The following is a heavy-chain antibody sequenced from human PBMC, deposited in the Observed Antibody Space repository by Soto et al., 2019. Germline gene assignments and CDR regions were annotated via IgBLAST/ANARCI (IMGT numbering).Heavy chain of an antibody. J-gene: IGHJ4*02. V-gene: IGHV1-2*04. D-gene: IGHD6-19*01. CDR3: ARVAVAGAPPDY. CDR2: INPNSGGT. Sequence: ASVKVSCKASGYTFTGYYMHWVRQAPGQGLEWMGWINPNSGGTNYAQKIQGWVTMTRDTSISTAYMELSRLRSDDTAVYYCARVAVAGAPPDYWGQGTLVTVSS. CDR1: GYTFTGYY.